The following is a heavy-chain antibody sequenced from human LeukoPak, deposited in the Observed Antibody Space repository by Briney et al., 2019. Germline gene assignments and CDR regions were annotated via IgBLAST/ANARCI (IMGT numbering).Heavy chain of an antibody. CDR2: IWYDGSNK. V-gene: IGHV3-33*01. CDR3: ARSGGDGDLDYYFDY. Sequence: GGSLRLSCAASGFTFSSYGMHWVRQAPGKGLEWVAVIWYDGSNKYYADSVKGRFTISRDNSKNTLYLQMNSLRAEDTAVYYCARSGGDGDLDYYFDYWGQGTLVTVSS. D-gene: IGHD2-21*02. CDR1: GFTFSSYG. J-gene: IGHJ4*02.